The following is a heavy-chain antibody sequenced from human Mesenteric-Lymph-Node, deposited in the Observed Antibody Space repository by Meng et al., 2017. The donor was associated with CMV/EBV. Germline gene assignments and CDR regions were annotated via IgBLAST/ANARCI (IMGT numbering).Heavy chain of an antibody. CDR2: ISIDGNVK. CDR3: AKDEGGEGAFDI. Sequence: GESLKVSCAASGFTFSNYALHWVRQAPGKGLEWVAVISIDGNVKHYADSVRGRFTISRDNSRNTLYLQMDSLRAEDTAVYYGAKDEGGEGAFDIWGQGTMVTVSS. D-gene: IGHD3-16*01. J-gene: IGHJ3*02. CDR1: GFTFSNYA. V-gene: IGHV3-30*04.